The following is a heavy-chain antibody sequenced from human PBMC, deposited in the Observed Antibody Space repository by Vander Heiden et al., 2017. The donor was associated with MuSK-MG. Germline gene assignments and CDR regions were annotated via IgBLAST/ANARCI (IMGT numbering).Heavy chain of an antibody. CDR1: GFTLRSYW. V-gene: IGHV3-7*03. D-gene: IGHD6-13*01. CDR2: IKQDGSEE. J-gene: IGHJ4*02. Sequence: EVQLVESGGDLVQPGGSLRLSCAATGFTLRSYWMNWVRQAPGKGLEWVANIKQDGSEEYYVDSVKGRFTISRDNAKNSLYLQMNSLRAEDTAVYYCARGPPGAAAGTHNYWGQGTLVTVSS. CDR3: ARGPPGAAAGTHNY.